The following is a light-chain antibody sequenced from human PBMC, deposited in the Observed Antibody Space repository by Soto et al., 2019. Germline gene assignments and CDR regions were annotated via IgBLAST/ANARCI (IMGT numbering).Light chain of an antibody. CDR2: DAS. V-gene: IGKV1-5*01. J-gene: IGKJ1*01. CDR1: QSISSW. Sequence: DIRMTQSPSALSASVGDRATITCRASQSISSWLAWYQQKPGKAPKLLIYDASTLQSGVPSRYSGSGSGTEFTLTISNLQPDDFATYYCQQYENSSPWTFGQGTKVDI. CDR3: QQYENSSPWT.